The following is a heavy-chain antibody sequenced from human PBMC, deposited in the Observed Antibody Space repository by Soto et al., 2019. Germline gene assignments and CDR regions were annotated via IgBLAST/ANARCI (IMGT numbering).Heavy chain of an antibody. V-gene: IGHV1-69*01. D-gene: IGHD3-16*01. J-gene: IGHJ4*02. CDR3: ARVDNRRLDY. Sequence: QVQLVQSGAEVKKPGSSVKVSCKASGGTLSISWVRQAPGQGLEWMGGIIPIFTTPNYAQKFRGRFTITADESTSTTYMQLSSLRSEDTAVYYCARVDNRRLDYWGQGTLVTVSS. CDR2: IIPIFTTP. CDR1: GGTLS.